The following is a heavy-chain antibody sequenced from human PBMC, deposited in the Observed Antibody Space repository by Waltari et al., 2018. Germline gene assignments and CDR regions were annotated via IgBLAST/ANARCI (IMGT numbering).Heavy chain of an antibody. Sequence: QVQLVESGGGVVQPGRSLRLSCAASGFTFSSYAMHWVRQAPGKGLEWVAVISYDGSNKYYAESVKGRFTISRDNSKNTLYLQRNSLRAEDTAVYYCARNGNGKYYYYYGMDVWGQGTTVTVSS. D-gene: IGHD2-8*01. J-gene: IGHJ6*02. CDR1: GFTFSSYA. V-gene: IGHV3-30-3*01. CDR2: ISYDGSNK. CDR3: ARNGNGKYYYYYGMDV.